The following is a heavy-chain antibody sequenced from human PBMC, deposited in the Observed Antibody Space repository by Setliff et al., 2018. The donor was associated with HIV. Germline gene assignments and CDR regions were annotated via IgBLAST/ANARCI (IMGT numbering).Heavy chain of an antibody. D-gene: IGHD7-27*01. CDR1: GFTFSSYS. CDR3: ARSGDGDYYYYMDV. J-gene: IGHJ6*03. Sequence: GSLRLSCAASGFTFSSYSMNWVRQAPGKGLEWVSSVSSSSRYIYHADSVQGRFTISRDNAKNSLYLQMNSLRAEETAVYYCARSGDGDYYYYMDVWGKGTTVTV. V-gene: IGHV3-21*01. CDR2: VSSSSRYI.